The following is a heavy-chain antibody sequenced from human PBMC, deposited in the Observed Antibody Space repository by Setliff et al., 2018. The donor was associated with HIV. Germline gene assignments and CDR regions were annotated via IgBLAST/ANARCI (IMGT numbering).Heavy chain of an antibody. V-gene: IGHV4-38-2*02. Sequence: SETLSLTCTISGYSINSGYYWGWIRQPPGKGLEWIGSMSHRGITDYNPSLKSRVTISVDTSKNQFSLKLSSLTAADTAVYYCAAQDLDLVKYYYMDYWGPGALVTVSS. CDR1: GYSINSGYY. CDR2: MSHRGIT. CDR3: AAQDLDLVKYYYMDY. D-gene: IGHD2-21*01. J-gene: IGHJ4*02.